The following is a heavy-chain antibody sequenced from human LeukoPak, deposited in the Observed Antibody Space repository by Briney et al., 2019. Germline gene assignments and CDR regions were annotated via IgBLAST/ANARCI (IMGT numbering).Heavy chain of an antibody. CDR3: ARGKSSPGDYYDSSGALNWFDP. CDR2: MNPNSGNT. V-gene: IGHV1-8*03. CDR1: GYTFTSYD. Sequence: ASVKVSCKASGYTFTSYDINWVRQATGQGLEWMGWMNPNSGNTGYAQKFQGRVTITRSTSISAAYMELSSLRSEDTAVYYCARGKSSPGDYYDSSGALNWFDPWGQGTLVTVSS. J-gene: IGHJ5*02. D-gene: IGHD3-22*01.